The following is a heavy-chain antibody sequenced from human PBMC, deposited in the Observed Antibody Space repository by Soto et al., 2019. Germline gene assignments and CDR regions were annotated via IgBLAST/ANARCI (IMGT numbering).Heavy chain of an antibody. V-gene: IGHV4-39*01. J-gene: IGHJ5*02. D-gene: IGHD6-25*01. Sequence: SETLSLTCTASGGSIASSSHFWGWVRQPPGKGLEWIGTIYFTGNTYYTPSLKSRLTMSIDTSKNEFSLRLNSVTAADTAVYYCAGQTFTIAAASYGRSNWFDPWGPGTLVTVSS. CDR2: IYFTGNT. CDR3: AGQTFTIAAASYGRSNWFDP. CDR1: GGSIASSSHF.